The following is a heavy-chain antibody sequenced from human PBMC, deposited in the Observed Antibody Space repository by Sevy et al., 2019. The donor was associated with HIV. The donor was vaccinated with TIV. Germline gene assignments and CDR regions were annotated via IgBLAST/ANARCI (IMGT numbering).Heavy chain of an antibody. CDR3: ASKRGYNHGPFDY. V-gene: IGHV4-30-4*01. D-gene: IGHD5-12*01. CDR2: IHYSGGT. Sequence: SEILSLTCTVSGGSISSSDSYWSWIRQPPGKGLEWIGYIHYSGGTYYNPFLKSRVAMSVDTSEKQFSLKLSFLTAAETAVYYCASKRGYNHGPFDYWGQGALVTVSS. CDR1: GGSISSSDSY. J-gene: IGHJ4*02.